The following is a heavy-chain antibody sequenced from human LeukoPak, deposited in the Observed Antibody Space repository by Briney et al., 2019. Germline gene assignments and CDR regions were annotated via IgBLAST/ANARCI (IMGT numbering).Heavy chain of an antibody. D-gene: IGHD2-15*01. J-gene: IGHJ4*02. CDR1: GLSFSSYW. CDR2: ISTDGSET. CDR3: ATCSGGRCYSKGFDY. V-gene: IGHV3-74*01. Sequence: GGSLRLSCAASGLSFSSYWMHCVRQAPGKGLVWVSCISTDGSETRYADSVKGRFTISRDNAKNTLYLQMDSLTAEDTAVYYCATCSGGRCYSKGFDYWGQGTLVTVSS.